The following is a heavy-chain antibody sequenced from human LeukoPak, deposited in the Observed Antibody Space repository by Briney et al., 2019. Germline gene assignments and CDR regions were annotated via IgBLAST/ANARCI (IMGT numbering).Heavy chain of an antibody. CDR2: ISSSSSTI. CDR1: GFTFSSYE. D-gene: IGHD6-19*01. J-gene: IGHJ5*02. Sequence: PGGSLRLSCAASGFTFSSYEMNWVRQAPGKGLEWVSYISSSSSTIYYADSVKGRFTISRDNAKNSLYLQMNSLRAEDTAMYYCARGRIAVAGTRPNWFDPWGQGTLVTVSS. V-gene: IGHV3-48*01. CDR3: ARGRIAVAGTRPNWFDP.